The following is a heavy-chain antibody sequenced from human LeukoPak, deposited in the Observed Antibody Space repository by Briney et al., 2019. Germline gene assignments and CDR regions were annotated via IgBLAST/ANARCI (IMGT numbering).Heavy chain of an antibody. CDR3: ARDLGDCSSTSCYNGP. J-gene: IGHJ5*02. CDR1: GFTFSDYY. Sequence: GGSLRLSCATSGFTFSDYYMSWIRQAPGKGLEWVSYISSSGSYIYYADSVKGRFTISRDNAKNSLYLQMNSLRAEDTAVYYCARDLGDCSSTSCYNGPWGQGTLVTVSS. V-gene: IGHV3-11*04. D-gene: IGHD2-2*02. CDR2: ISSSGSYI.